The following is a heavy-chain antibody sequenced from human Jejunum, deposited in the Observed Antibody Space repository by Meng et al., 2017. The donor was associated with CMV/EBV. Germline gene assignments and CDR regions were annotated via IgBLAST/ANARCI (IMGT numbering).Heavy chain of an antibody. CDR3: ARGNIGGSSWFKVFDY. Sequence: QVQLVESGGGVVQPGRSLRLSCAASGFTFGSYAMHWVRQAPGKGLEWVAPISYDGSNKYYTDSVKGRFTISRDNSNNTLYLQMNSLRAEDTAVYYCARGNIGGSSWFKVFDYWGQGTLVTVSS. CDR2: ISYDGSNK. J-gene: IGHJ4*02. CDR1: GFTFGSYA. D-gene: IGHD6-13*01. V-gene: IGHV3-30-3*01.